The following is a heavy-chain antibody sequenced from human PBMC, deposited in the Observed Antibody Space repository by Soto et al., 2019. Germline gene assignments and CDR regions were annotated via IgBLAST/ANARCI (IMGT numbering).Heavy chain of an antibody. D-gene: IGHD3-16*01. CDR2: VYIGGNT. CDR3: AGSVGGGFDY. Sequence: EVQLVESGGGLVQPGGSLRLSCAASGFTVSSNYMSWVRQAPGKGLEWVSVVYIGGNTYYAESVEDRFTISRDNFQNMLYLQMNGLRAEDTAVYSFAGSVGGGFDYWGQGTLVTVSS. J-gene: IGHJ4*02. CDR1: GFTVSSNY. V-gene: IGHV3-66*01.